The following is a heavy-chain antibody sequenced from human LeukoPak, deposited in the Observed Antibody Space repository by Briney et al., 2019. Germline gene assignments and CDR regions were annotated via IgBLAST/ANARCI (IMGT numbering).Heavy chain of an antibody. Sequence: GGSLRLSCAASGFTFSDYYMSWIRQAPGKGLEWVSYISSSGSTIYYADSVKGRFTISRDNAKNSLYLQMNSLRAEDMAVYYCARDNNWNYNYYWGQGTLVTVSS. V-gene: IGHV3-11*01. CDR3: ARDNNWNYNYY. J-gene: IGHJ4*02. CDR2: ISSSGSTI. D-gene: IGHD1-7*01. CDR1: GFTFSDYY.